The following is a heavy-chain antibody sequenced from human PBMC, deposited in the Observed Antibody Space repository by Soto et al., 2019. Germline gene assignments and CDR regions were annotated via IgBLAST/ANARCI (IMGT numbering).Heavy chain of an antibody. CDR3: TTGAVEGL. CDR2: IKRKIDGEAT. Sequence: EVQLVESGGGLVKPGGSLRLSCAASGFSFSNDWMNWVRQAPGKGLEWVCRIKRKIDGEATDYAGPVKGRFTVFRDNSQSALYLQMNSLKVDDTAVSYCTTGAVEGLWGQGTRVTVS. J-gene: IGHJ6*02. D-gene: IGHD2-15*01. V-gene: IGHV3-15*07. CDR1: GFSFSNDW.